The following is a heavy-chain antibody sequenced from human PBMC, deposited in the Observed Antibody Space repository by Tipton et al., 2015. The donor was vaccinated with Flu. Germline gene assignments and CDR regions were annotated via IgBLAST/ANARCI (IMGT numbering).Heavy chain of an antibody. J-gene: IGHJ5*02. V-gene: IGHV4-31*02. CDR3: ARASGPSWFDP. CDR1: GGSISSGGYY. CDR2: IYYSGST. D-gene: IGHD5-12*01. Sequence: LRLSCTVSGGSISSGGYYWSWIRQHPGKGLEWIGYIYYSGSTYYNPSLKSRVTISVDTSKNQFSLKLSSVIAADTAVYYCARASGPSWFDPWGQGTLVTVSS.